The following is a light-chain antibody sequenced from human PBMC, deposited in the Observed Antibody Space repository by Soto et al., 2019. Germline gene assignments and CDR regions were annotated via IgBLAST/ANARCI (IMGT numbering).Light chain of an antibody. J-gene: IGKJ4*01. CDR2: GAC. V-gene: IGKV3-20*01. CDR1: QTVASSS. Sequence: IVLTQSPGSLSLSPGEKATLSCWASQTVASSSLAWYQQRPGQAPKLLMYGACHRAAGIADRFSGRESGRNYTLTSSRLDPEESAVYYCQQYFDAMTFGGGTKVEI. CDR3: QQYFDAMT.